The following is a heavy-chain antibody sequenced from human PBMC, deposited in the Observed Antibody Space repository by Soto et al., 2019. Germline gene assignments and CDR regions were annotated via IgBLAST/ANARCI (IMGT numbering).Heavy chain of an antibody. Sequence: QVQLQQWGAGLLKPSETLSLTCVVYGGSFSGYYWSWIRQSPGKVLEWIGGINHRGSTNYNPSLGSRVTISVDTSKHKFSPKLHSVTAADTAMYYCARDGFCTSTTCRVGNWFDPWGQGTLVTVSS. CDR2: INHRGST. V-gene: IGHV4-34*01. D-gene: IGHD2-2*01. CDR3: ARDGFCTSTTCRVGNWFDP. J-gene: IGHJ5*02. CDR1: GGSFSGYY.